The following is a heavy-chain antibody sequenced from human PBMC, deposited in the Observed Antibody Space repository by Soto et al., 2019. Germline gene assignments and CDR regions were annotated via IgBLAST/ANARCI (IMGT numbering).Heavy chain of an antibody. V-gene: IGHV4-61*08. CDR2: IYYSGST. Sequence: SETLSLTCTVSGGSISSGGYYWSWIRQPPGKGLEWIGYIYYSGSTNYNPSLKSRVTISVDTSKNQFSLKLSSMTAADTAVYYCARASTMPLNWFDPWGQGTLVTVSS. D-gene: IGHD2-2*01. CDR1: GGSISSGGYY. J-gene: IGHJ5*02. CDR3: ARASTMPLNWFDP.